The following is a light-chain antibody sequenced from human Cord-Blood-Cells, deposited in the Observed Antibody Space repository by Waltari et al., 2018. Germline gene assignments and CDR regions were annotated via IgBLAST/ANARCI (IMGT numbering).Light chain of an antibody. CDR1: KSVSSY. CDR2: DAS. V-gene: IGKV3-11*01. CDR3: QQRSNWPPIT. Sequence: EIVLNNSPATLPFPPGEKPTLSARASKSVSSYLAWYHQKPGQAPRLLIYDASNRATGIPARFSGSGSGTDFTLTISSLEPEDFAVYYCQQRSNWPPITFGQGTRLEIK. J-gene: IGKJ5*01.